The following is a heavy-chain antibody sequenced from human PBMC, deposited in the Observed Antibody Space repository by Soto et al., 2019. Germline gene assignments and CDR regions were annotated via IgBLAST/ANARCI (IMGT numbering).Heavy chain of an antibody. Sequence: TLSLTCTVSGGSISGYYWSWLRQPPGKGLEWIGYIYYSGNTNYNPSLKSRVTILLDTSTNQFSLRLSSVTAADTAVYYCARVPPMTTAYYFDYWGQGTLVTVSS. J-gene: IGHJ4*02. D-gene: IGHD4-4*01. CDR2: IYYSGNT. V-gene: IGHV4-59*01. CDR3: ARVPPMTTAYYFDY. CDR1: GGSISGYY.